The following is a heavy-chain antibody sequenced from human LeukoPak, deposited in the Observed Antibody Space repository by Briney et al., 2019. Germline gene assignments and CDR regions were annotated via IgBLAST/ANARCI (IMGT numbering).Heavy chain of an antibody. CDR2: INPSGGST. D-gene: IGHD2-2*01. CDR1: GYTFTSYY. CDR3: ARDVVVVPAAISPPDGMDV. J-gene: IGHJ6*02. V-gene: IGHV1-46*01. Sequence: ASVKVSCKASGYTFTSYYMHWVRQAPGQGLEWMGIINPSGGSTSYAQKFQGRVTMTRDTSTSTVYMELSSLRSEDTAVYYCARDVVVVPAAISPPDGMDVWGQGTTVTVSS.